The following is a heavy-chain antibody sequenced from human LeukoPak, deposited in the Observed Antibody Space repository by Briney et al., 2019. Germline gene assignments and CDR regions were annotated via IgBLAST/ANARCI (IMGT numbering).Heavy chain of an antibody. V-gene: IGHV3-23*01. CDR1: GFTLGSYA. D-gene: IGHD6-19*01. Sequence: GGSLRLSCAASGFTLGSYAMNWVRQAPGEGLEWVSTIGGSGGSTYYADSVKGRFTISRDNSKNTLYLQMNSLRAEDTAVYYCAKSGKDSSGWGAFNYWGQGTLVTVSS. J-gene: IGHJ4*02. CDR2: IGGSGGST. CDR3: AKSGKDSSGWGAFNY.